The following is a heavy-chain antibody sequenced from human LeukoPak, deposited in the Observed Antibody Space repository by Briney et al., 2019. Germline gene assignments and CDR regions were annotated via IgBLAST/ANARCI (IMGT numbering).Heavy chain of an antibody. CDR2: RYYSGAT. CDR1: GGSISSDY. CDR3: ARLLGWSGPINWFDP. J-gene: IGHJ5*02. V-gene: IGHV4-59*08. Sequence: PSETLSLTCTVSGGSISSDYWSWIRQPPGKGLEWIVYRYYSGATNYNPSLKSRVTISGGTSKIHFSLKLTSVTAADTAVYYCARLLGWSGPINWFDPWGRGTLVTVSA. D-gene: IGHD3-3*01.